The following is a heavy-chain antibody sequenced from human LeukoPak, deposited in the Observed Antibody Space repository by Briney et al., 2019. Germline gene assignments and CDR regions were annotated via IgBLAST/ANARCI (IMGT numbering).Heavy chain of an antibody. CDR2: ISYDGSNK. V-gene: IGHV3-30*18. CDR3: AKEDYDGSGSYLGY. Sequence: GGSLRLSCAASGFTLSNYGMHWVHQAPGKGLEWVAVISYDGSNKYYADSVKGRFTISRDNSKNTLYLQMDSLRAEDTAVYHCAKEDYDGSGSYLGYWGQGTLVTVSS. CDR1: GFTLSNYG. D-gene: IGHD3-10*01. J-gene: IGHJ4*02.